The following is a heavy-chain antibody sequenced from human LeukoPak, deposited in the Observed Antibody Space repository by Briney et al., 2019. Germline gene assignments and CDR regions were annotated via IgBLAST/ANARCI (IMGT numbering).Heavy chain of an antibody. V-gene: IGHV4-61*08. CDR1: GGSISSGGYY. CDR2: IYYSGST. CDR3: ARLSPALRGFDY. J-gene: IGHJ4*02. Sequence: PSETLSLTCTVSGGSISSGGYYWSWIRQHPGKGLEWIGYIYYSGSTNYNPSLKSRVTISVDTSKNQFSLKLSSVTAADTAVYYCARLSPALRGFDYWGQGTLVTVSS.